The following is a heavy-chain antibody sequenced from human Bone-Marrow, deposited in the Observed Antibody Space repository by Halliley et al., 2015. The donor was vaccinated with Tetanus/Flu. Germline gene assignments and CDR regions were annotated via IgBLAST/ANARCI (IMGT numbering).Heavy chain of an antibody. J-gene: IGHJ4*02. V-gene: IGHV4-31*02. D-gene: IGHD4-4*01. Sequence: EWIATMYYTGTPYYNPSLKGRLTMSLDTSQTQFSMKLTSVTAADTAVYFCARGYSNYVGYYFDYWGQGALVTVSS. CDR2: MYYTGTP. CDR3: ARGYSNYVGYYFDY.